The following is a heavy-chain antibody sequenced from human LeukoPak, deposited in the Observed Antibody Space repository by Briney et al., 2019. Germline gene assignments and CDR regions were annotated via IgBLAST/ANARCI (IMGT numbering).Heavy chain of an antibody. V-gene: IGHV4-34*01. J-gene: IGHJ4*02. CDR2: INHSGST. D-gene: IGHD7-27*01. Sequence: SETLSLTCAVYGGSFSGYYWSWIRQPPGEGLEWIGEINHSGSTNYNPSLKSRVTISVDTSKNQFSLKLSSVTAADTAVYYCARGWGHTRYWGQGTLVTVSS. CDR3: ARGWGHTRY. CDR1: GGSFSGYY.